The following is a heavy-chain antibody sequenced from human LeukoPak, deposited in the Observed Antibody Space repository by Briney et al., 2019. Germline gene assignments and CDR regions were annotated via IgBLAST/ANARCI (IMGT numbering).Heavy chain of an antibody. J-gene: IGHJ4*02. Sequence: SETLSLTCAVYGGSFSGYYWSWIRQPPGKGLEGIGEINHSGSTNYNPSLKSRVTISVDTSKNQFSLKLSSVTAADTAVYYCARAQQLALSHNDYWGQGTLVTVSS. CDR3: ARAQQLALSHNDY. CDR2: INHSGST. D-gene: IGHD6-13*01. CDR1: GGSFSGYY. V-gene: IGHV4-34*01.